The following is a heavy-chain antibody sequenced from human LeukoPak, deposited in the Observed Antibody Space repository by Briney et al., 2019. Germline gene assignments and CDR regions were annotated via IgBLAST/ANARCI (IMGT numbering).Heavy chain of an antibody. J-gene: IGHJ4*02. CDR1: GYTFTSYG. CDR2: ISAYNGNT. Sequence: GASVKVSCKASGYTFTSYGISWVRQAPGQGLEWMGWISAYNGNTNYAQKLQGRVTMTTDTSTSTAYMELRSLRSDGTAVYYCARGRITMVRGVIIREFDYWGQGTLVTVSS. CDR3: ARGRITMVRGVIIREFDY. D-gene: IGHD3-10*01. V-gene: IGHV1-18*01.